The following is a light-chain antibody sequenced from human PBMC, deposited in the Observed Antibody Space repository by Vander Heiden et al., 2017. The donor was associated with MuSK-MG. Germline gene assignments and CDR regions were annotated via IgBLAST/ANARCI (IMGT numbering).Light chain of an antibody. CDR3: QQSFKTPWT. CDR2: TAS. Sequence: DIQMTQSPSSLSASLGDRVTITCRASQNINNYVNWYQQKTGEAPKVLIYTASNLHSGVPSRFSGRGSGTAFTLTISSLQSEDTATYFCQQSFKTPWTFGQGTKVEIK. CDR1: QNINNY. J-gene: IGKJ1*01. V-gene: IGKV1-39*01.